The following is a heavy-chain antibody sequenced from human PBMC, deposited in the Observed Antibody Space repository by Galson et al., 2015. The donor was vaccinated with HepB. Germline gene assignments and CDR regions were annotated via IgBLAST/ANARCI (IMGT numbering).Heavy chain of an antibody. CDR1: GFTFSSHA. J-gene: IGHJ4*02. Sequence: SLRLSCAASGFTFSSHAMNWVRQAPGKGLEWISGINSDGSGPNHADSVRGRFTISRDNSRNTLYLQMNSLRVEDTAVYHCATRDWGLVPGGWGQGSLVTVSS. D-gene: IGHD2-21*01. CDR3: ATRDWGLVPGG. CDR2: INSDGSGP. V-gene: IGHV3-23*01.